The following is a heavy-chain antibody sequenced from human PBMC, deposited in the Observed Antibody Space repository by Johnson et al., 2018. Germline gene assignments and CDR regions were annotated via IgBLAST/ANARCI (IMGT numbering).Heavy chain of an antibody. D-gene: IGHD4-17*01. CDR2: MRGSGGRR. J-gene: IGHJ1*01. Sequence: VQLVQSGGGLLEPRGSLRLSCEASRFTFSSYAMRWVRPAPGKGLEWVSAMRGSGGRRDSADSVKGRFTISRDNSKNTLYLQMNSLRAADKAVYYCGTWTTVTTGYFQHWGQGTLVTVSA. V-gene: IGHV3-23*04. CDR3: GTWTTVTTGYFQH. CDR1: RFTFSSYA.